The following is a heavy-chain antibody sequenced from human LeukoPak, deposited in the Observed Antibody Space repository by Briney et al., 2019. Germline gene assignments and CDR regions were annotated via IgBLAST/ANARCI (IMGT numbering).Heavy chain of an antibody. CDR2: INPNSGGT. CDR3: ARDKEDYYDSSAPWI. CDR1: GYTFTGYY. V-gene: IGHV1-2*02. J-gene: IGHJ3*02. D-gene: IGHD3-22*01. Sequence: ASVKVSCKASGYTFTGYYMHWVRHAPGQGLEWMEWINPNSGGTNYAQKFQGRVTMTRDTSISTAYMELSRLRSDDTAVYYCARDKEDYYDSSAPWIWGQGTMVTVSS.